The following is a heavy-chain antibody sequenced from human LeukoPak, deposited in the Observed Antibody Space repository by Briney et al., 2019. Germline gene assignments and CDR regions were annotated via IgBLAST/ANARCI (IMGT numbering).Heavy chain of an antibody. CDR3: TSRRWLQSDFDY. Sequence: KSGGSLRLSCTASGFTFGDYAMSWFRQAPGKGLEWVGFIRSKAYGGTTDYAASVKGRFIISRDDSKSIAYLQMNSLKTEDTAVYYCTSRRWLQSDFDYWGQGTLVTVSS. D-gene: IGHD5-24*01. J-gene: IGHJ4*02. V-gene: IGHV3-49*05. CDR2: IRSKAYGGTT. CDR1: GFTFGDYA.